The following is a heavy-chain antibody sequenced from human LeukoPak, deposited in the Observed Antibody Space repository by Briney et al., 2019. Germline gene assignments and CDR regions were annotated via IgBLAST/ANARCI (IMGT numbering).Heavy chain of an antibody. CDR2: IYYSGST. D-gene: IGHD6-19*01. Sequence: SETLSLTCTVSGGSISSYYWSWIRQPPGKGLEWIGHIYYSGSTNYDPSLKSRVTISVDTSKNQFSLKLNSVTAADTAVYYCARVPPRSSGWYFFDYWGQGTLVTVSS. CDR1: GGSISSYY. V-gene: IGHV4-59*01. CDR3: ARVPPRSSGWYFFDY. J-gene: IGHJ4*02.